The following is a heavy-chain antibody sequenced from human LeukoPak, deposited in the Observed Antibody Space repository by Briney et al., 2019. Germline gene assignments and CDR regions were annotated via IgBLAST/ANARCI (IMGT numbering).Heavy chain of an antibody. D-gene: IGHD3-22*01. J-gene: IGHJ5*02. V-gene: IGHV3-23*01. CDR3: AHTDSYYFDSGMVS. CDR2: ISGGGSST. CDR1: GYTLTELS. Sequence: SCKVSGYTLTELSMHWVRQAPGKGLEWVSVISGGGSSTNYADSVKGRFTISRENSKNTLYLQMNSLRAEDTAVYYCAHTDSYYFDSGMVSWGQGALVTVSS.